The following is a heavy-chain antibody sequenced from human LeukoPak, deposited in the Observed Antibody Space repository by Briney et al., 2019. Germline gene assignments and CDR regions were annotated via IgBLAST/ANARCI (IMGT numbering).Heavy chain of an antibody. CDR3: ARTDSSGYYAGY. Sequence: SETLSLTCTVSGGSISSGDYYWSWVRQPPGEGLEWIGYIYYSGSTYYNPSLKSRVTISVDTSKNQFSLKLSSVTAADTAVYYYARTDSSGYYAGYWGQGTLVTVSS. CDR1: GGSISSGDYY. D-gene: IGHD3-22*01. J-gene: IGHJ4*02. V-gene: IGHV4-31*03. CDR2: IYYSGST.